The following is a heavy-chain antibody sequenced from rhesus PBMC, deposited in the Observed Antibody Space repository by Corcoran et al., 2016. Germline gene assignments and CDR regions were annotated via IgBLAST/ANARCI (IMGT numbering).Heavy chain of an antibody. CDR2: IYGNSAST. CDR1: GGSISGYYY. J-gene: IGHJ4*01. D-gene: IGHD3-28*01. Sequence: QVQLQQWGEGLVKPSETLSLTCAVYGGSISGYYYWSWIRQPPGKGLEWIGYIYGNSASTNYNPSLKNRVTISKDTSKNQVSLKRSSVTAADTAVYYCARGKGLFDYWGQGVLVTVSS. CDR3: ARGKGLFDY. V-gene: IGHV4-73*01.